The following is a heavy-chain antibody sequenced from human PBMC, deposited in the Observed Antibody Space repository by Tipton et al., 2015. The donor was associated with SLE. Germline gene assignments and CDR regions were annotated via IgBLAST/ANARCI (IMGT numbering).Heavy chain of an antibody. Sequence: GLVKPSETLSLSCSVAGYSISSAYYWGWIRQSPGKGLEWIGSIHQSGSTFYSSSLKSRVTISVDTSRNQFSLNLSSAAAADTAVYYCARVYSGSYYKAFDIWGQGTMVTVSS. CDR1: GYSISSAYY. V-gene: IGHV4-38-2*02. D-gene: IGHD1-26*01. CDR3: ARVYSGSYYKAFDI. J-gene: IGHJ3*02. CDR2: IHQSGST.